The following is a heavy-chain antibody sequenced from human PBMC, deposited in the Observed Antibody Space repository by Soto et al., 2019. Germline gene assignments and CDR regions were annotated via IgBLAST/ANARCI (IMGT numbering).Heavy chain of an antibody. J-gene: IGHJ6*02. CDR2: ISGSGGST. V-gene: IGHV3-23*01. Sequence: EVPLLESGGGLVQPGGSLRVSCAASGFTFSSYAMSWVRQAPGKGLEWVSAISGSGGSTYYADSVKGRFTISRDNSKNTLYLQMTSLRAEDTAVYYCARDMYSSSWYFYYYSMDVWGQGTTVTVSS. D-gene: IGHD6-13*01. CDR3: ARDMYSSSWYFYYYSMDV. CDR1: GFTFSSYA.